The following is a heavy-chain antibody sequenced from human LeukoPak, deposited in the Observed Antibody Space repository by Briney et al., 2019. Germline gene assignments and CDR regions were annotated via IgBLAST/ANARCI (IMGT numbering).Heavy chain of an antibody. V-gene: IGHV1-69*05. CDR1: GGTFSSYA. J-gene: IGHJ3*02. D-gene: IGHD3-3*01. CDR2: IIPIFGTA. Sequence: ASVKVSCKASGGTFSSYAINWVRQAAGQGREWRGGIIPIFGTANYAQKFQGRVTITTDESTSTAYMELSSLRSEDTAVYYCARARPEYDFWSGYQAFDIWGQGTKVTVSS. CDR3: ARARPEYDFWSGYQAFDI.